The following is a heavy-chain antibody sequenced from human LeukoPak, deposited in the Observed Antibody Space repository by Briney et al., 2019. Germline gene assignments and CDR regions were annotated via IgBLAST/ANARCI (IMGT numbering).Heavy chain of an antibody. Sequence: SETLSLTCTVSGGSISSYYWSWIRQPAGKGLEWIGRIYTSGSTNYNPSLKSRVTMPVDTSKNQFSLKLSSVTAADTAVYYCARDLDRDGYNTGDYWGQGTLVTVSS. V-gene: IGHV4-4*07. CDR1: GGSISSYY. D-gene: IGHD5-24*01. CDR3: ARDLDRDGYNTGDY. J-gene: IGHJ4*02. CDR2: IYTSGST.